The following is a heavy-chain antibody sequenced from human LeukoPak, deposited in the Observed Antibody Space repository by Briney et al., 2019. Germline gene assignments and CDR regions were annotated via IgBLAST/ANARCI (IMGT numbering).Heavy chain of an antibody. J-gene: IGHJ4*02. Sequence: GGSLRLSCAASGFTFSSYSMNWVRQAPGKGLEWVSSISSSSSYIYYADSVKGRFTISRDNAKNSLYLQMNSLRAEDTAVYYCARQPRDYYDSSGYYYAAYFDYGGQGTLVTVSS. CDR3: ARQPRDYYDSSGYYYAAYFDY. D-gene: IGHD3-22*01. CDR1: GFTFSSYS. CDR2: ISSSSSYI. V-gene: IGHV3-21*01.